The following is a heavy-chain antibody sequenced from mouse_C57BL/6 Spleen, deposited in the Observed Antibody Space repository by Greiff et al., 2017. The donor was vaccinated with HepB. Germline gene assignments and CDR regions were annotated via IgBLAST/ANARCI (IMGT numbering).Heavy chain of an antibody. D-gene: IGHD2-3*01. CDR3: AREGLLKFAY. CDR1: GYTFTSYW. CDR2: IDPSDSYT. J-gene: IGHJ3*01. Sequence: QVQLQQPGAELVMPGASVKLSCKASGYTFTSYWMHWVKQRPGQGLEWIGEIDPSDSYTNYNQKFKGKSTLTVDKSSSTAYMQLSSLTSEDSAVYYCAREGLLKFAYWGQGTLVTVSA. V-gene: IGHV1-69*01.